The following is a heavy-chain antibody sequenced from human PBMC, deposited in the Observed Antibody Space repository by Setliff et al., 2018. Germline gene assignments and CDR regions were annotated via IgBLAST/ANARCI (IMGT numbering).Heavy chain of an antibody. CDR1: GDSISSRRNY. D-gene: IGHD6-19*01. Sequence: SETLSLTCTVSGDSISSRRNYWGWFRQPAGKELEWIGQIYTSWSTNYNPSLKSRVTISLDTSKNQFSLNLRSVTAADTAVYYCARAISGWYSAYYYYMDVWGKGTTVTVSS. CDR2: IYTSWST. CDR3: ARAISGWYSAYYYYMDV. J-gene: IGHJ6*03. V-gene: IGHV4-61*09.